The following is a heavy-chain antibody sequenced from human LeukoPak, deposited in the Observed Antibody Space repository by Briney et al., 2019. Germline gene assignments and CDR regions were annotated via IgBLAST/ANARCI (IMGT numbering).Heavy chain of an antibody. CDR3: AKEYSSGWFD. CDR2: ISGSGGNT. V-gene: IGHV3-23*01. Sequence: GGSLRLSCAASGFTFSYYAMNWVRQAPGKGLEWVSGISGSGGNTYSADSVKGRFTISRDNPKNTLYLQMKSLRAEDTAVYYCAKEYSSGWFDWGQGTLVTVSS. D-gene: IGHD6-19*01. CDR1: GFTFSYYA. J-gene: IGHJ4*02.